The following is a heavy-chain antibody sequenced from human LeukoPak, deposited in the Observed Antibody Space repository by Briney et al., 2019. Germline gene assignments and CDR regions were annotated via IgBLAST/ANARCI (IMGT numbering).Heavy chain of an antibody. CDR3: ARQGGYEPDITYFDY. CDR1: GYSFTSYW. Sequence: PGESLKISCKGSGYSFTSYWIGWVRQMPGKGLEWMGIIYPGDSDTRYSPSFQGQVTISADKSISTAYLQWSSLKASDTAMYYCARQGGYEPDITYFDYWGQGTLVTVSS. CDR2: IYPGDSDT. V-gene: IGHV5-51*01. J-gene: IGHJ4*02. D-gene: IGHD5-12*01.